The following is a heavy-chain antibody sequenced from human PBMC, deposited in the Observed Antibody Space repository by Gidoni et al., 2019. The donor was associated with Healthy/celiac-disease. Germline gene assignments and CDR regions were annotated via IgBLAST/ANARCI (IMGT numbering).Heavy chain of an antibody. J-gene: IGHJ4*02. CDR1: GFTFSSYA. CDR3: AKNRMYEYGFDY. D-gene: IGHD5-12*01. Sequence: EVQLLESGGGLVQPGGSLRLSCAASGFTFSSYAMSWFRQAPGKGLEWVSAISGSGGSTYYADSVKGRFTISRDNSKNTLYLQMNSLRAEDTAVYYCAKNRMYEYGFDYWGQGTLVTVSS. CDR2: ISGSGGST. V-gene: IGHV3-23*01.